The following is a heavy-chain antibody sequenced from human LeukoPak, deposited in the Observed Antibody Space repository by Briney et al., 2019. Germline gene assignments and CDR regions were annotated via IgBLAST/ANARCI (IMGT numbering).Heavy chain of an antibody. V-gene: IGHV4-31*03. Sequence: SETLSLTCTVSGGSIISGGYYWSWIRQHPGKGLEWIGCIYYTGSTYYNPSLKSRLTISVDTSKNQFSLKLNSVIAADTAVYYCARDSAFGEYVMDVWGQGTTVTVSS. D-gene: IGHD3-10*01. CDR3: ARDSAFGEYVMDV. CDR1: GGSIISGGYY. J-gene: IGHJ6*02. CDR2: IYYTGST.